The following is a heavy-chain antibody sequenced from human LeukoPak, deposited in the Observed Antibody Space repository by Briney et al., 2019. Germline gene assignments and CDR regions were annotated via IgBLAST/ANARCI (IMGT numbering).Heavy chain of an antibody. CDR3: ANDLPERLGLCSGGSCYYFEY. Sequence: PGGSLRLSCAASGFTFSSYAMSWVRQAPGKGLEWVSAISGSGGSTYYADSVKGRFTISRDNSKNTLYRQMNSLRAEDTSVYYCANDLPERLGLCSGGSCYYFEYWGEGTLVTVSS. J-gene: IGHJ4*02. D-gene: IGHD2-15*01. CDR2: ISGSGGST. V-gene: IGHV3-23*01. CDR1: GFTFSSYA.